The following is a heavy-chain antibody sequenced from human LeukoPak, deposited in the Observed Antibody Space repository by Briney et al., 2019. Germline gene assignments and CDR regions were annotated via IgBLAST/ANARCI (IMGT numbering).Heavy chain of an antibody. CDR3: AKEGSSGWYERDWLDP. D-gene: IGHD6-19*01. Sequence: SGGSLRLSCAASGFTFNNYVMNWVRQAPGKGLEWVSAISGSGGSTYYADSVKGRFTISRDNSENTLHLQMDSLRPEDTAIYYCAKEGSSGWYERDWLDPWGQGTLVTVSS. CDR2: ISGSGGST. CDR1: GFTFNNYV. J-gene: IGHJ5*02. V-gene: IGHV3-23*01.